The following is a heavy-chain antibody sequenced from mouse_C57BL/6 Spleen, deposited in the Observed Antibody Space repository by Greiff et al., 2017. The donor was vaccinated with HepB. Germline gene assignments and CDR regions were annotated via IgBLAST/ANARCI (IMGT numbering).Heavy chain of an antibody. CDR2: IDPSDSYT. J-gene: IGHJ1*03. Sequence: VQLQQPGAELVRPGTSVKLSCKASGYTFTSYWMHWVKQRPGQGLEWIGVIDPSDSYTNYNQKFKGKATLTVDTSSSTAYMQLSSLTSEDSAVYYCARGGYGSSSHWYFDVWGTGTTVTVSS. D-gene: IGHD1-1*01. CDR3: ARGGYGSSSHWYFDV. CDR1: GYTFTSYW. V-gene: IGHV1-59*01.